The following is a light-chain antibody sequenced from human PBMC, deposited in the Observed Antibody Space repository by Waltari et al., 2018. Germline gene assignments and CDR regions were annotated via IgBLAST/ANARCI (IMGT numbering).Light chain of an antibody. J-gene: IGLJ3*02. CDR1: SSNIGAGHD. V-gene: IGLV1-40*01. CDR3: QSFDIRLSGGVV. CDR2: GNN. Sequence: QSVLTPPPSMSGAPGQRVTISCTGSSSNIGAGHDVHWYQVFPGTAPKLLIYGNNNRPSGIPDRFSRSKSETSASLAIGGLQAEDEADYYCQSFDIRLSGGVVFGGGTKVTVL.